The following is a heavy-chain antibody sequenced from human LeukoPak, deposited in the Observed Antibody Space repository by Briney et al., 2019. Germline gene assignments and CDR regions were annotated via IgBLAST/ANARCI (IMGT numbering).Heavy chain of an antibody. CDR3: AKECGRDYDDRAFDL. CDR1: GFTFSSYA. V-gene: IGHV3-23*01. J-gene: IGHJ3*01. D-gene: IGHD3-22*01. Sequence: PGGSLRLYCAASGFTFSSYAMKWVRQSPERGLEWVSAISGTGGSTSYGDSLKGRFTISRDNSKNTLYLQMSSLTAEDTGVYYCAKECGRDYDDRAFDLWGQGTMVTVSS. CDR2: ISGTGGST.